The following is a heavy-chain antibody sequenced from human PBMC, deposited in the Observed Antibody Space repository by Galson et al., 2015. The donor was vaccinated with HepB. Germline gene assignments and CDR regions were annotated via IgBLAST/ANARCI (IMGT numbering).Heavy chain of an antibody. D-gene: IGHD2-15*01. CDR3: ARDNPHLGSRGIWGGTTFDY. Sequence: VKVSCKASGYTFTSYGITWVRQAPGQGLEWMGWISAYNGNTYYAQKLRGRVTMTTDTSTSIAYMELRSLRSDDTAVYYCARDNPHLGSRGIWGGTTFDYWGQGILVTVSS. V-gene: IGHV1-18*01. CDR1: GYTFTSYG. CDR2: ISAYNGNT. J-gene: IGHJ4*02.